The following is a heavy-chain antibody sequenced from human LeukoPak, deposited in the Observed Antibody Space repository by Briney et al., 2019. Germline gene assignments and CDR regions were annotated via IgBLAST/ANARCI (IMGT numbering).Heavy chain of an antibody. CDR1: ATSISSSY. V-gene: IGHV4-59*01. D-gene: IGHD3-22*01. CDR2: IYYTRST. J-gene: IGHJ4*02. Sequence: SETLSLTCTVSATSISSSYWSWIRQHPGKGLEWIGYIYYTRSTNYHPSLKGRVTIPFDTSKNQFSLKLISVTAADTAVFYCAKLASCGYYHHFDYWGQGALVTVSS. CDR3: AKLASCGYYHHFDY.